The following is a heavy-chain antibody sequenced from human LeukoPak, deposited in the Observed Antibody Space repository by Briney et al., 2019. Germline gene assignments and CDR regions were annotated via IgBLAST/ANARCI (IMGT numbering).Heavy chain of an antibody. CDR3: ARGTGYYFDY. CDR2: INHSGST. CDR1: GGSMINYY. Sequence: HPSETLSLTCTVSGGSMINYYWSWIRQPPGKGLEWIGEINHSGSTNYNPSLKSRVTISVDTSKNQFSLKLSSVTAADTAVYYCARGTGYYFDYWGQGTLVTVSS. J-gene: IGHJ4*02. V-gene: IGHV4-34*01. D-gene: IGHD7-27*01.